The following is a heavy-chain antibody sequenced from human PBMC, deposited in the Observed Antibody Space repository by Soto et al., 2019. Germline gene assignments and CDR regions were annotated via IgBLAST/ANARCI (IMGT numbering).Heavy chain of an antibody. Sequence: QVQLVQSGAEVKKPGASVKVSCKTSGYTFTNFGLSCVRQAPGQGLEWMGWISAYNGNTNYAQNFQGRVTMTTDTSTSTAYMELRSLRSDDTAVYYCARRGTPIDYWGQGTLVIVSS. CDR3: ARRGTPIDY. CDR2: ISAYNGNT. V-gene: IGHV1-18*01. J-gene: IGHJ4*02. D-gene: IGHD3-16*01. CDR1: GYTFTNFG.